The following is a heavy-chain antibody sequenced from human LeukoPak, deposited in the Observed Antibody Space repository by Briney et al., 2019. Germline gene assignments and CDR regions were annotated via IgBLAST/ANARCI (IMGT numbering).Heavy chain of an antibody. V-gene: IGHV3-30-3*01. CDR1: GFTFSSYA. Sequence: GRSLRLSCAASGFTFSSYAMHWVRQAPGKGQEWVAVISYDGSNKYYADSVKGRFTISRDNSKNTLYLQMNSLRAEDTAVYYCARAIAVAGELDYWGQGTLVTVSS. J-gene: IGHJ4*02. CDR2: ISYDGSNK. CDR3: ARAIAVAGELDY. D-gene: IGHD6-19*01.